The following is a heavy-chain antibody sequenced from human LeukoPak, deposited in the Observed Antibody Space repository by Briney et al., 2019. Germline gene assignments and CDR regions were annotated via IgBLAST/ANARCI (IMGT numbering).Heavy chain of an antibody. V-gene: IGHV4-30-2*01. J-gene: IGHJ3*02. CDR2: IYHSGST. Sequence: PSQTLSLTCAVSGGSISSGGYSWSWIRQPPGKGLEWIGYIYHSGSTYYNPSLKSRVTISVDRSKNQFSLKLSSVTAADTAVYYCAKDVPLNHGPRWVDIVVVTAKTPGAFDIWGQGTMVTVSS. CDR3: AKDVPLNHGPRWVDIVVVTAKTPGAFDI. D-gene: IGHD2-21*02. CDR1: GGSISSGGYS.